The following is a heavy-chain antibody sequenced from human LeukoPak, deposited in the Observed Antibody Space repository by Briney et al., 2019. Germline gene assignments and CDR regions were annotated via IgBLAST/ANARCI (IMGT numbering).Heavy chain of an antibody. Sequence: GRPLSLSCAASWFNFSSHGVHGVGEAPGKTLEDLAVTSYEGSNKYYVHSVKGRFTISRDNSKNTLYLQMNSLRAEDTAVYYCAKAYDILTGQFDYWGQGTLVTVSS. D-gene: IGHD3-9*01. J-gene: IGHJ4*02. CDR2: TSYEGSNK. V-gene: IGHV3-30*18. CDR1: WFNFSSHG. CDR3: AKAYDILTGQFDY.